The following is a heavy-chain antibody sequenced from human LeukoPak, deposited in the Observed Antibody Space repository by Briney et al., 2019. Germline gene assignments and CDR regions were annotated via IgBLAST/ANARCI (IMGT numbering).Heavy chain of an antibody. CDR3: ARDRRDYYYGMDV. Sequence: SETLSLTCTVSGGSINSYFWTWIRQPPGKGLEWIGSIYYGGSTNYNPFLKSRVTISVDTSKNQFSLKLTSVTAADTAVYYCARDRRDYYYGMDVWGQGTTVTVSS. V-gene: IGHV4-59*01. J-gene: IGHJ6*02. CDR2: IYYGGST. CDR1: GGSINSYF.